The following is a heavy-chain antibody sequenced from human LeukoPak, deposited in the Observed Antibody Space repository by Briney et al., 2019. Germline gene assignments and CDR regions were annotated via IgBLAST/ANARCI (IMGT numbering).Heavy chain of an antibody. CDR3: ARSIAARPFDY. J-gene: IGHJ4*02. CDR2: IYYSGST. D-gene: IGHD6-6*01. Sequence: PSETLSLTCTVSGGSISSYYWSWIRQPPGKGLEWIGDIYYSGSTNYNPSLKSRVTISVDTSKNQFSLKLSSVTAADTAVYYCARSIAARPFDYWGQGTLVTVSS. CDR1: GGSISSYY. V-gene: IGHV4-59*01.